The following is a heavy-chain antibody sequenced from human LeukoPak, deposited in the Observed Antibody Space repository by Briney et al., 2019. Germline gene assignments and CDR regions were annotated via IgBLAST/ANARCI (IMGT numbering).Heavy chain of an antibody. CDR2: ISSSSSTI. CDR1: GFTFSSYS. J-gene: IGHJ4*02. V-gene: IGHV3-48*04. D-gene: IGHD5-12*01. Sequence: GGSLRLSCAASGFTFSSYSMNWVRQAPGKGLEWVSYISSSSSTIYYADSVKGRFTISRDNAKNSLYLQMNSLRAEDTAVYYCAREWATMGDVYFDYWGQGSLVTVSS. CDR3: AREWATMGDVYFDY.